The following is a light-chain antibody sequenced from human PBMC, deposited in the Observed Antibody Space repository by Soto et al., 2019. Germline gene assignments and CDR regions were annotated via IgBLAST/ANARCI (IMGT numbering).Light chain of an antibody. CDR3: QQYGHSPRT. CDR1: QSVADNY. CDR2: SAS. J-gene: IGKJ1*01. V-gene: IGKV3-20*01. Sequence: TLSLSPGERATLSCRASQSVADNYLAWYQQKPGQAPRLLIYSASRRATGIPDTLTGSGSGTDFTLTITRLEPEDFALYYCQQYGHSPRTFGQGTKVDIK.